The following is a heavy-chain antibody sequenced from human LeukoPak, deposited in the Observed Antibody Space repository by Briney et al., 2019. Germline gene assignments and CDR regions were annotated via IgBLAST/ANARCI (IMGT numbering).Heavy chain of an antibody. Sequence: PSETLSLTCTVSGGSISSGGYYWSWIRQRPGQGLEWIGYIYYRGSTYYNPSLRSRVTISVHPSKNQFSLEVSFVTAADTAVYYCARHVQYDYVDYWGQGTLVTVSS. D-gene: IGHD1-1*01. CDR3: ARHVQYDYVDY. CDR1: GGSISSGGYY. V-gene: IGHV4-31*03. J-gene: IGHJ4*02. CDR2: IYYRGST.